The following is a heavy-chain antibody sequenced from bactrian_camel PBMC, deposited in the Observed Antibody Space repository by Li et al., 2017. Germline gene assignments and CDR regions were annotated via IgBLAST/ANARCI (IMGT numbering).Heavy chain of an antibody. CDR3: AAARTLTDWARSRGF. D-gene: IGHD1*01. Sequence: HVQLVESGGGSVKAGETLTLSCTSAAFTLHGYEMGWYRQARGLDCELVSTISSDGSTYYTDSVKGRFTISSDNAANTVYLQMNNLQLEDTAMYYCAAARTLTDWARSRGFWGQGTQVTVS. V-gene: IGHV3S55*01. CDR1: AFTLHGYE. CDR2: ISSDGST. J-gene: IGHJ6*01.